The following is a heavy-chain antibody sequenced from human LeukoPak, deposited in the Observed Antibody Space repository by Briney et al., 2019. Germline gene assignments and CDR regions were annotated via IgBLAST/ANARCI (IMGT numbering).Heavy chain of an antibody. V-gene: IGHV4-4*07. CDR3: ARDRDYYDSSGYYPHLWFDP. CDR1: GGSISSYY. Sequence: SETLSLTCTVSGGSISSYYWSWIRQPAGKGLEWIGRIYTSGSTNYNPSLKSRVTMSVDTSKNQFSLKLSSVTAADTAVYYCARDRDYYDSSGYYPHLWFDPWGQGTLVTVSS. J-gene: IGHJ5*02. CDR2: IYTSGST. D-gene: IGHD3-22*01.